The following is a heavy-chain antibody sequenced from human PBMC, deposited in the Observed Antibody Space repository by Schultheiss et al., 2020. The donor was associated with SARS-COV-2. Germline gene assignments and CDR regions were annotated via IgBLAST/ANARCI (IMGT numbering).Heavy chain of an antibody. J-gene: IGHJ4*02. Sequence: GGSLRLSCAASGFTFSNAWMNWVRQAPGKGLEWVGRIKSKTDGGTTDYAAPVKGRFTISRDDSKNTLYLQMNSLKTEDTAVYYCAKDPSSGWYEYYFDYWGQGTLVTVSS. CDR1: GFTFSNAW. CDR2: IKSKTDGGTT. D-gene: IGHD6-19*01. V-gene: IGHV3-15*07. CDR3: AKDPSSGWYEYYFDY.